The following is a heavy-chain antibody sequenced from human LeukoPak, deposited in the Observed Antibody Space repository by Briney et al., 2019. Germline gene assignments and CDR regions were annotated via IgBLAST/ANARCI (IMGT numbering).Heavy chain of an antibody. D-gene: IGHD3-9*01. CDR3: AREFRYYDILTGYYPPSYYFDY. V-gene: IGHV3-11*01. CDR1: GFTFSDYY. J-gene: IGHJ4*02. CDR2: ISSSGSTI. Sequence: PGGSLRLSCAASGFTFSDYYMSWIRRAPGNGLEWVSYISSSGSTIYYADSVKGGFTISRDNAKNSLYLQMNSLRAEDTAVYYCAREFRYYDILTGYYPPSYYFDYWGQGTLVTVSS.